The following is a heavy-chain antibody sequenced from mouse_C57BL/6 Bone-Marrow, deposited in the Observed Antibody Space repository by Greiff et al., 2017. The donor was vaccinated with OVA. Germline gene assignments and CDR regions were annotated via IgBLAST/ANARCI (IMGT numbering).Heavy chain of an antibody. J-gene: IGHJ1*03. CDR3: ARREGYWYFDV. V-gene: IGHV3-1*01. CDR2: IRYSGST. Sequence: DVQLVESGPGMVKPSQSLSLTCTVTGYSITSGYDWHWIRHFPGNKLEWMGYIRYSGSTNYNPSLKSRISITHDTSKNHFFLKLKSVTTEDTATYYCARREGYWYFDVWGTGTTVTVSS. CDR1: GYSITSGYD.